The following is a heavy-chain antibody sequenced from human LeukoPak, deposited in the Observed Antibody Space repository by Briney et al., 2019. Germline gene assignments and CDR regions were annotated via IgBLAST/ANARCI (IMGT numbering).Heavy chain of an antibody. D-gene: IGHD2-15*01. CDR1: GFTVSSNY. Sequence: GGSLRLSCAASGFTVSSNYMSWVRQAPGKGLEWVSRINPDGSTTTYADSVKGRFTISRDNAKNTVYLQMNSLRAEDTAVYYCARVFGGSWDGFDPWAQGTLVTVPS. CDR3: ARVFGGSWDGFDP. CDR2: INPDGSTT. J-gene: IGHJ5*02. V-gene: IGHV3-74*01.